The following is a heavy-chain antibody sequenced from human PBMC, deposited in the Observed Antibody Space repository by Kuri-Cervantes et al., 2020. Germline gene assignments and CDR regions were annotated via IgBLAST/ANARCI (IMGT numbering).Heavy chain of an antibody. J-gene: IGHJ5*02. CDR1: GYTFTSYY. CDR2: INPSGGST. CDR3: ARLVYSSSSFFDP. Sequence: ASVKVFCKASGYTFTSYYMHWVRQAPGQGLEWMGIINPSGGSTSYAQKFQSRVTMTTDTSTSTAYMELRSLRSDDTAVYYCARLVYSSSSFFDPWGQGTLVTVSS. D-gene: IGHD6-6*01. V-gene: IGHV1-46*01.